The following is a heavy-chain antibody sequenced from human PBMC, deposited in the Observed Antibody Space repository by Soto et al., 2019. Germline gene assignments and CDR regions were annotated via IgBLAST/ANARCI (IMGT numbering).Heavy chain of an antibody. D-gene: IGHD5-18*01. V-gene: IGHV5-51*01. J-gene: IGHJ6*02. CDR1: GYSFTSYW. CDR3: ARLDNYSGYSDGYYFYYCMDV. CDR2: IYPGDSDT. Sequence: GESLKISCKGSGYSFTSYWIGWVRQMPGKGLEWMGIIYPGDSDTRYRPSFQCQVTISADMSISTAYLQWSSLKASDTAMYYCARLDNYSGYSDGYYFYYCMDVWDQGTTVTVSS.